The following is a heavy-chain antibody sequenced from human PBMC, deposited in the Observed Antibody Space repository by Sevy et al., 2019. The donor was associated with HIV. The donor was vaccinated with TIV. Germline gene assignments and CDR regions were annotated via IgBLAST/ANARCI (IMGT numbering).Heavy chain of an antibody. CDR3: AREGGYCSGGSCYSDYYYGMDV. J-gene: IGHJ6*02. D-gene: IGHD2-15*01. V-gene: IGHV3-21*06. CDR1: GFTFSSYT. CDR2: ISSSSSYI. Sequence: GGSLRLSCAASGFTFSSYTMNWVRQAPGKGLEWVSCISSSSSYIYYADSVKGRFTISRDNAKYSLYLHMNSLRAEDTAVYYCAREGGYCSGGSCYSDYYYGMDVWGQGTTVTVSS.